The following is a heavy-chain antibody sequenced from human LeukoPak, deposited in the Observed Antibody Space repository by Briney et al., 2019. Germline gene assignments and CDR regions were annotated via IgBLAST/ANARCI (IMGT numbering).Heavy chain of an antibody. CDR2: IRSSGSTI. V-gene: IGHV3-48*01. CDR1: GFTFSTYT. D-gene: IGHD2-15*01. J-gene: IGHJ4*02. CDR3: ARDSGNGGSIDY. Sequence: GGSLRLSCAASGFTFSTYTMNWVRQAPGRGLEWVSYIRSSGSTIFYADSVKGRFTVSRDNAKNSLYLQMNSLSAEDTAVYYCARDSGNGGSIDYWGQGTLVTVSS.